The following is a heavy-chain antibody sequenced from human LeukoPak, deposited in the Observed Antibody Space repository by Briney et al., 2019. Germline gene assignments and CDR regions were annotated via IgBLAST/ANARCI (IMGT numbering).Heavy chain of an antibody. D-gene: IGHD6-6*01. V-gene: IGHV4-38-2*01. Sequence: SEALSLTCGVSDYSIRNGYYWGWIRQPPGKGLEWIASVFYSGNTYYNPSLRSRVTISVDMSKNQFSLKLDSVTAADTAVYYCARHSSSIAARWNWFDPWGQGTLVTVSS. CDR3: ARHSSSIAARWNWFDP. J-gene: IGHJ5*02. CDR2: VFYSGNT. CDR1: DYSIRNGYY.